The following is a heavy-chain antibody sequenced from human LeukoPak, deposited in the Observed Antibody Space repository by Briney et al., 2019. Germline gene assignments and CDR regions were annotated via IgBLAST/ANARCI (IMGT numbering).Heavy chain of an antibody. V-gene: IGHV4-31*03. CDR2: IYYSGST. Sequence: SQTLSLTCTVSGGSISSGGYYWSWIRQHPGKALEWIGYIYYSGSTYYNPSLKSRVTISVDTSKNQFSLKLSSVTAADTAVYYCARGVWFGEYDYWGQGTLVTVSS. CDR1: GGSISSGGYY. J-gene: IGHJ4*02. CDR3: ARGVWFGEYDY. D-gene: IGHD3-10*01.